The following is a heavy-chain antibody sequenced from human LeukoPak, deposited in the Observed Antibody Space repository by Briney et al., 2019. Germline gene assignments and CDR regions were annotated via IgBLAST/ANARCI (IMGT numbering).Heavy chain of an antibody. J-gene: IGHJ6*03. D-gene: IGHD6-13*01. CDR2: ISSSSSYI. V-gene: IGHV3-21*01. CDR3: ARELAAAGIYYYMDV. Sequence: GGSLRLSCAASGFTFSSYSMNWVRQAPGKGLEWVSSISSSSSYIYYADSVKGRFTISRDNAKNSLYLRMNSLRAEDTAVYYCARELAAAGIYYYMDVWGKGTTVTVSS. CDR1: GFTFSSYS.